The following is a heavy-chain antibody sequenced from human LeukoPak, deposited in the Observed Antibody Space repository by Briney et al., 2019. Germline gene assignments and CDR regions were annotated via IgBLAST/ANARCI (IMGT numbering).Heavy chain of an antibody. CDR3: AKDNGSGSYFYYGMDV. CDR1: GFTFSSYA. J-gene: IGHJ6*02. D-gene: IGHD3-10*01. CDR2: ISGSGGST. V-gene: IGHV3-23*01. Sequence: GGSLRLSCAASGFTFSSYAMSWVRQAPGKGLEWVSAISGSGGSTYYADSVKGRFTISRDNSKDTLYLQMNSLRAEDTAVYYCAKDNGSGSYFYYGMDVWGQGTTVTVSS.